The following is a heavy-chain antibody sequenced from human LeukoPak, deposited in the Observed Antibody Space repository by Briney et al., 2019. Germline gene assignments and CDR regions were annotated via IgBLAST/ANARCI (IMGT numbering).Heavy chain of an antibody. CDR1: GYSFTSHY. J-gene: IGHJ6*03. V-gene: IGHV1-46*01. CDR2: INPSGSST. D-gene: IGHD1-26*01. CDR3: AKDDGGSYYPYYYYMDV. Sequence: ASVKVSCKASGYSFTSHYMHWVRQAPGQGLEWLGLINPSGSSTLYAQKFQGRVTMTRDMSTTTDYMELSSLRSEDTAVYYCAKDDGGSYYPYYYYMDVWGKGTTVTISS.